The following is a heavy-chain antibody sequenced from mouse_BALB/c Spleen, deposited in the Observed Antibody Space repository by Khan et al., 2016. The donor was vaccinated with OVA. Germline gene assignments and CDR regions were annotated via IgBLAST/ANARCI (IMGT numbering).Heavy chain of an antibody. V-gene: IGHV9-3-1*01. CDR3: ARSNGNYWFAY. Sequence: QIQLVQSGPELKKPGETVKISCRASGYTFTNYGMNWVKQAPGQGLKWMGWINTYIGEPTYADDFKGRFAFSLEPSASTAYLQINNLKNEDAATYFCARSNGNYWFAYWGQGTLVTVSA. J-gene: IGHJ3*01. CDR1: GYTFTNYG. CDR2: INTYIGEP. D-gene: IGHD2-1*01.